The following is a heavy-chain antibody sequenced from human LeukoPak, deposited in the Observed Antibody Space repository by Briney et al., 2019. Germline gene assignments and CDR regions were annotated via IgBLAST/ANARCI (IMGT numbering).Heavy chain of an antibody. V-gene: IGHV4-30-2*02. CDR2: MYHSGTT. CDR3: AGGGGYYDSSGYSYGYIDY. D-gene: IGHD3-22*01. Sequence: SQTLSLTCAVSGGSISSGGYSWSWIRQPPGKGLEWIGYMYHSGTTHYNPSLKSRVPISVDRSKNQFSLKLSVVTGADTAGYYCAGGGGYYDSSGYSYGYIDYWGQGTLVTVSS. J-gene: IGHJ4*02. CDR1: GGSISSGGYS.